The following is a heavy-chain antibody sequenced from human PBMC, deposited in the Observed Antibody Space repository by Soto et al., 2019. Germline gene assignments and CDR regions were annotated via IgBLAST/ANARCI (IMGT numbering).Heavy chain of an antibody. CDR1: GFTFSSYA. Sequence: GGSLRLSCAASGFTFSSYAMSWVRQAPGKGLEWVSAISGSGGSTYYANAVKGRFTISRDNSKTTLYLKMNSLRAEDTALCYRAKDIGFWSGPNAFDIWGQGTMVTVSS. V-gene: IGHV3-23*01. J-gene: IGHJ3*02. D-gene: IGHD3-3*01. CDR2: ISGSGGST. CDR3: AKDIGFWSGPNAFDI.